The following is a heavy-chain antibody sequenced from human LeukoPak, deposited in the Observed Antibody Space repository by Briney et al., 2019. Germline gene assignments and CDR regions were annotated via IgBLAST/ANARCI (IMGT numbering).Heavy chain of an antibody. CDR1: GGSFSGYY. CDR3: ARGTLVVPAAIFDY. Sequence: SETLSLTCAVCGGSFSGYYWSWIRQPPGKGLEWIGEINHSGSTNYNPSLKSRVTISVDTSKNQFSLKLSSVTAADTAVYYCARGTLVVPAAIFDYWGQGTLVTVSS. CDR2: INHSGST. J-gene: IGHJ4*02. V-gene: IGHV4-34*01. D-gene: IGHD2-2*02.